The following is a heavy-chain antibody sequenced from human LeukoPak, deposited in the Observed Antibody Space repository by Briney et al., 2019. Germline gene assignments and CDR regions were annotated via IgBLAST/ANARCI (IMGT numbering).Heavy chain of an antibody. V-gene: IGHV3-7*01. D-gene: IGHD1-26*01. Sequence: PGGSLRLSCAASGFTFSSYAMTWVRQAPGKGLEWMATIRVDGSTEYPVDSMKGRFTISRDNAKNSLHLQMNSLRAEDTAVYYCATYSGPDKWDASDMWGQGTLVTVSS. CDR3: ATYSGPDKWDASDM. J-gene: IGHJ3*02. CDR1: GFTFSSYA. CDR2: IRVDGSTE.